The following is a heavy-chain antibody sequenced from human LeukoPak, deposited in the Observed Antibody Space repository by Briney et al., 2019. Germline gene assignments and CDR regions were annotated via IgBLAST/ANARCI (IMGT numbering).Heavy chain of an antibody. CDR1: GFTFSSYA. CDR2: ISGSGGST. CDR3: AKSSSGYYSWDY. Sequence: GGSLRLSCAASGFTFSSYAMSWVRQAPGKRLEWVSAISGSGGSTYYADSVKGRFTISRDNSKNTLYLQMNSLRAEDTAVYYCAKSSSGYYSWDYWGQGTLVTVSS. V-gene: IGHV3-23*01. J-gene: IGHJ4*02. D-gene: IGHD3-22*01.